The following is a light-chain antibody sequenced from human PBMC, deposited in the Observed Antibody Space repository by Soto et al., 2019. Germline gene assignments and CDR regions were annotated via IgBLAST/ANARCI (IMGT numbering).Light chain of an antibody. CDR1: SSDVGSYER. Sequence: QSALTQPASVSGSPGQSIAISCTGTSSDVGSYERVSWYQQHPGKAPTLMIYEVNKRPSGVSNRFSGSKSGNTASLTISGLQAEDDADYYCCSSVGGPNWVFGGGTKVNVL. CDR3: CSSVGGPNWV. V-gene: IGLV2-23*02. CDR2: EVN. J-gene: IGLJ3*02.